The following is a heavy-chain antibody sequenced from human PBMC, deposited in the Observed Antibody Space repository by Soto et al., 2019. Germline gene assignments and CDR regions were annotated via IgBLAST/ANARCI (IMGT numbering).Heavy chain of an antibody. D-gene: IGHD3-3*01. CDR1: GFTFSSYS. CDR2: ISSSSSYI. V-gene: IGHV3-21*01. J-gene: IGHJ4*02. Sequence: GGSLRLSCAASGFTFSSYSMNWVRQAPGKGLEWVSSISSSSSYIYYADSVKGRFTISRDNAKNSLYLQMNSLRAEDTAVYYCARETEGILVRSHFDYWGQGALATVSS. CDR3: ARETEGILVRSHFDY.